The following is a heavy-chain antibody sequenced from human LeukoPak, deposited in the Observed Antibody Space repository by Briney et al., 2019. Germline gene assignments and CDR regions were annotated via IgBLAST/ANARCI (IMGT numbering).Heavy chain of an antibody. V-gene: IGHV3-7*01. CDR2: IKEDGNEK. CDR3: AGGQSVGY. Sequence: GGSLRLSCEVSVFTFSNYWMSWVRQARGKGLEGVGNIKEDGNEKYYVVSVKGRFTISRDNAKNSVYLQMNSLRVEDTAVYYCAGGQSVGYWGQGTLVTVSS. D-gene: IGHD4-23*01. J-gene: IGHJ4*02. CDR1: VFTFSNYW.